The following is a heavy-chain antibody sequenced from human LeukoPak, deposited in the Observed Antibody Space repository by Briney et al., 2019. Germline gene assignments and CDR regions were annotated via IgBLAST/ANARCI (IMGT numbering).Heavy chain of an antibody. V-gene: IGHV3-30*03. CDR1: GFTFSSYG. J-gene: IGHJ3*02. D-gene: IGHD2-21*02. CDR2: ISYDGSNK. CDR3: ARRQAIVVVTAEYAFDI. Sequence: GRSLRLSCAASGFTFSSYGMHWVRQAPGKGLEWVAVISYDGSNKYYADSVKGRFTISRDNSKNTLYLQMNSLRAEDTAVYYCARRQAIVVVTAEYAFDIWGQGTMVTVSS.